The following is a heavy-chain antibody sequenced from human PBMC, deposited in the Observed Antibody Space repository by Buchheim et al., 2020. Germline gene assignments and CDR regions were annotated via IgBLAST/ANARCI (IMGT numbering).Heavy chain of an antibody. CDR3: ARGVVAALYGMDV. V-gene: IGHV4-30-2*01. Sequence: QLQLQESGSGLVKPSQTLSLTCAVSGGSISSGDYFWSWIRQPPGKGLEWIGYIYQGGEAHYNPSLKSRVTISVDRSKNQFSLRLSSVTAADTGVYYCARGVVAALYGMDVWGQGTT. J-gene: IGHJ6*02. D-gene: IGHD2-15*01. CDR2: IYQGGEA. CDR1: GGSISSGDYF.